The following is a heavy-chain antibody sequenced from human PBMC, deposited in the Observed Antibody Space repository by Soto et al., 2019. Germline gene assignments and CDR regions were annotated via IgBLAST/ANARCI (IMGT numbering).Heavy chain of an antibody. V-gene: IGHV4-38-2*01. D-gene: IGHD7-27*01. CDR2: AYHNGNA. J-gene: IGHJ3*01. CDR1: GYAISSGYY. CDR3: ATQSRNWGWGAFEV. Sequence: PSETLSLTCDVSGYAISSGYYWGWIRQPPGKGLEWIGSAYHNGNANYNPSLESRVTISIDTSKNQFSLELTSVTAADTAVYYCATQSRNWGWGAFEVWGQGAMVTVSS.